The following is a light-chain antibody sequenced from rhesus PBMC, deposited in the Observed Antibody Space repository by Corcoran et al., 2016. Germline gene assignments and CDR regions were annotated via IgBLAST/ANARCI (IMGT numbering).Light chain of an antibody. V-gene: IGLV2-32*01. Sequence: AALTQPRSVSGSPGPSVTISCTGTSSDIGGYNYVSWYQQHPGTAPKLLIYGVSRRPSGVSDRFSGSKSGNTASLTISGLQAEDEADYYCCSYAGNYTYIFGVGTRLTVL. CDR1: SSDIGGYNY. CDR3: CSYAGNYTYI. J-gene: IGLJ1*01. CDR2: GVS.